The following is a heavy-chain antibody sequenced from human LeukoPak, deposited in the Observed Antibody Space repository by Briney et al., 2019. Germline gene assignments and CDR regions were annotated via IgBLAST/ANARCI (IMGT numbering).Heavy chain of an antibody. Sequence: GGSLRLSCAASGFTLSSYGMHWVRQAPGKGLEWVAVIWYDGSNKYYADSVKGRFTISRDNSKNTLYLQMNSLRAEDTAVYYCAREGLIAVLDYWGQGTLVTVSS. CDR2: IWYDGSNK. D-gene: IGHD6-19*01. CDR1: GFTLSSYG. J-gene: IGHJ4*02. V-gene: IGHV3-33*01. CDR3: AREGLIAVLDY.